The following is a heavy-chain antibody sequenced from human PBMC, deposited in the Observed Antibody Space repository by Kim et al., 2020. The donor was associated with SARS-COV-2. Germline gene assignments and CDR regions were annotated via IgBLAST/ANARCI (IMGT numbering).Heavy chain of an antibody. V-gene: IGHV3-30*01. J-gene: IGHJ3*02. CDR3: ARGVGNSGSYGADI. D-gene: IGHD1-26*01. Sequence: DSVRGRFTISRDNSKNTLYLQRNSLRAGDTAVYYWARGVGNSGSYGADIWGQGTMVTVSS.